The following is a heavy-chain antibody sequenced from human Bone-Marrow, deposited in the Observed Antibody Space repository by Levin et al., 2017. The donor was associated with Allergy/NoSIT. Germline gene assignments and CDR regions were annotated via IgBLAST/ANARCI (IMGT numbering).Heavy chain of an antibody. CDR2: IYHSGST. CDR1: GGSISSSNW. J-gene: IGHJ5*02. D-gene: IGHD4-17*01. V-gene: IGHV4-4*02. CDR3: AREKTTDNPRVLWWFDP. Sequence: KASETLSLTCAVSGGSISSSNWWSWVRQPPGKGLEWIGEIYHSGSTNYNPSLKSRVTISVDKSKNQFSLKLSSVTAADTAVYYCAREKTTDNPRVLWWFDPWGQGTLVTVSS.